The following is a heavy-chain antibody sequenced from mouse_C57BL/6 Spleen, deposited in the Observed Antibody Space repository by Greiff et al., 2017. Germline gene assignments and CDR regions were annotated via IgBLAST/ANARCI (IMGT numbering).Heavy chain of an antibody. J-gene: IGHJ4*01. CDR1: GFTFTDYY. V-gene: IGHV7-3*01. CDR3: ARYNAVVENAMDY. D-gene: IGHD1-1*01. CDR2: IRNKANGYTT. Sequence: EVKLVESGGGLVQPGGSLSLSCAASGFTFTDYYMSWVRQPPGKALEWLGFIRNKANGYTTEYSASVKGRFTISRDNSQSILYLQMNALRAEDSATYYCARYNAVVENAMDYWGQGTSVTVSS.